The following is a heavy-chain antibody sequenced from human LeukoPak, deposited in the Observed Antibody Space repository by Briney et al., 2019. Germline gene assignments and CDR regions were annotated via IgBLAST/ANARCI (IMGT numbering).Heavy chain of an antibody. CDR2: ISAYNGNT. V-gene: IGHV1-18*01. CDR3: ARAEGWYSYGKDYYYGMDV. J-gene: IGHJ6*02. D-gene: IGHD5-18*01. CDR1: GYSFTSYG. Sequence: ASVKVSCKASGYSFTSYGISWVRQAPGQGLEWMGWISAYNGNTNYAQKLQGRVTMTTDTSTSTAYMELRSLRSDDTAVYYCARAEGWYSYGKDYYYGMDVWGQGTTVTVSS.